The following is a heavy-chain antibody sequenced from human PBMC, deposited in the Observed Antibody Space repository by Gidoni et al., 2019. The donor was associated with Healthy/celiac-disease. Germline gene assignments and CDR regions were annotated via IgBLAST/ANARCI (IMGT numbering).Heavy chain of an antibody. CDR1: GFTFSSYI. D-gene: IGHD3-22*01. Sequence: EVQLVESGGGLVKTGGSLRRSCAASGFTFSSYIMTWVRQAPGKGLEWVSSISSSSSYIYYADSVKGRFTISRDNAKNSLYLQMNSLRAEDTAVYYCARLVGDYYDSSDYYYYGMDVWGQGTTVTVSS. CDR3: ARLVGDYYDSSDYYYYGMDV. J-gene: IGHJ6*02. V-gene: IGHV3-21*01. CDR2: ISSSSSYI.